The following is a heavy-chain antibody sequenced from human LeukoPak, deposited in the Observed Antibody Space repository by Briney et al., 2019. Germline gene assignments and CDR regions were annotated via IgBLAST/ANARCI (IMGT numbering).Heavy chain of an antibody. CDR3: ARDADSSGYPFFDY. V-gene: IGHV3-23*01. CDR1: GFTFSSYA. Sequence: GGSLRLSCAASGFTFSSYAMSWVRQAPGKGLEWVSAISGSGGSTYYADSVKGRFTISRDNARNSLYLQMNSLRADDRAVYYCARDADSSGYPFFDYWGQGTLVTVSS. CDR2: ISGSGGST. D-gene: IGHD3-22*01. J-gene: IGHJ4*02.